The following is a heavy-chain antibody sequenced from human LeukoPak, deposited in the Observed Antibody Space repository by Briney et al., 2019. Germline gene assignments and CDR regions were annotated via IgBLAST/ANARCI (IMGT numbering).Heavy chain of an antibody. Sequence: SETLSLTCAAYGGSFSGYYWSWIRQPPGKGLEWIGEINHSGSTNYNPSLKSRVTISVDTSKNQFSLKLSSVTAADTAVYYCARIRGYSATYYYYYYMDVWGKGTTVTVSS. CDR1: GGSFSGYY. V-gene: IGHV4-34*01. CDR3: ARIRGYSATYYYYYYMDV. J-gene: IGHJ6*03. CDR2: INHSGST. D-gene: IGHD2-21*01.